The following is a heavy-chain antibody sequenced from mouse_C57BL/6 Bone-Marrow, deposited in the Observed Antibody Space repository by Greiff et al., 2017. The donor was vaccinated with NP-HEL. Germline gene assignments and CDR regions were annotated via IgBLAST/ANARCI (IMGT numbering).Heavy chain of an antibody. CDR1: GYTFTSYG. CDR3: ARSAAGYDYEGDYFDY. Sequence: VQLQQSGAELARPGASVKLSCKASGYTFTSYGISWVKQRPGQGLEWIGEIYPRSGNTYYNEKFKGKATLTADKSSSTAYMELRSLTSEDSAVYFCARSAAGYDYEGDYFDYWGQGTTLTVSS. V-gene: IGHV1-81*01. CDR2: IYPRSGNT. D-gene: IGHD2-4*01. J-gene: IGHJ2*01.